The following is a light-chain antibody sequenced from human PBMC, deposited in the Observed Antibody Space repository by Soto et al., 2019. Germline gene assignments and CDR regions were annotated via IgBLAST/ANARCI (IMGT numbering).Light chain of an antibody. J-gene: IGKJ4*02. CDR3: QQRSEWPPLT. V-gene: IGKV3-11*01. Sequence: EIVMTQSPATLSVSPGERATLSCRASQSVTNNFLAWYRQKPGQAPRLLIYGASKRATDVPARFSGSGSGTDFTLTISSLEPEDFAVYYCQQRSEWPPLTFGGGTKVDIK. CDR2: GAS. CDR1: QSVTNN.